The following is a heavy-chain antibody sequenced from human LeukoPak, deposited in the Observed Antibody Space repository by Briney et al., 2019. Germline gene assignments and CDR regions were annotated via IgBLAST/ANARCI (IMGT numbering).Heavy chain of an antibody. Sequence: PGGSLRLSCAASGFTFSSYEMNWVRQAPGKRLEWVSYISSSGSTIYYADYVKGRFTISRDNAKNSLYLQMNSLTAEDTAVYSCARNLNSHIAVAGSDYRGQGTLVTVSS. V-gene: IGHV3-48*03. CDR1: GFTFSSYE. CDR2: ISSSGSTI. J-gene: IGHJ4*02. CDR3: ARNLNSHIAVAGSDY. D-gene: IGHD6-19*01.